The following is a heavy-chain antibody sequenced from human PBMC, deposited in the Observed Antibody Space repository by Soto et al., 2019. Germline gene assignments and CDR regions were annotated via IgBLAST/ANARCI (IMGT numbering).Heavy chain of an antibody. D-gene: IGHD1-26*01. CDR2: APYDAYSL. CDR1: GFTFTSSG. V-gene: IGHV3-30*02. Sequence: QVHLAESGGGVVQPGGSLRLSCFASGFTFTSSGMNWVRQVPGRGLKWVALAPYDAYSLSYAESVRGRFIISRDNSNNSIYLQMNSLRPDDTGVYYCAKNTYNGIYRGDAFDSWGQGIHVTVSS. J-gene: IGHJ4*02. CDR3: AKNTYNGIYRGDAFDS.